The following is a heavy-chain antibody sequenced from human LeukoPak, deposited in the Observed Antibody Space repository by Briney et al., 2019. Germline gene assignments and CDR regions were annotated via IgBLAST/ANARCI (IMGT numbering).Heavy chain of an antibody. CDR2: ISVYDGNT. CDR1: GYSFSSYG. V-gene: IGHV1-18*01. D-gene: IGHD3-9*01. J-gene: IGHJ6*03. CDR3: ARRRYFDSTYYYYYMDV. Sequence: GASVKVSCKASGYSFSSYGITWVRQAPGQGLEWMGWISVYDGNTDYAQKIQGRVTMTTDTSTNTAYMELRSLRSDDTAVYYCARRRYFDSTYYYYYMDVWGKGTTVTVSS.